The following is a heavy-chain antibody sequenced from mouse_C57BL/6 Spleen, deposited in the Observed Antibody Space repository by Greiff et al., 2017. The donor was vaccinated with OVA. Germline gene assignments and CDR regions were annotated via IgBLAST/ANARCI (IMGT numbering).Heavy chain of an antibody. CDR3: ASPNDYGSSSWFAY. V-gene: IGHV5-6*01. J-gene: IGHJ3*01. CDR2: ISSGGSCT. CDR1: GFTFSSYG. Sequence: EVQRVESGGDLVKPGGSLKLSCAASGFTFSSYGMSWVRQTPDKRLEWVATISSGGSCTYYPDSVKGRFTISRDNAKNTLYLHMSSLKSEDTAMYYGASPNDYGSSSWFAYWGQGALVTVAA. D-gene: IGHD1-1*01.